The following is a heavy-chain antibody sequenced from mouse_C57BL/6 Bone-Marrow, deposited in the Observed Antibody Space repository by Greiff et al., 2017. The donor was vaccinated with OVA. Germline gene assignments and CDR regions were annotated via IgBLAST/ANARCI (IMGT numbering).Heavy chain of an antibody. CDR3: ARGTAQATSYYFDY. CDR1: GYTFTDYY. V-gene: IGHV1-26*01. Sequence: EVQLQQSGPELVKPGASVKISCKASGYTFTDYYMNWVKQSHGKSLEWIGDINPNNGGTSYNQKFKGKATLTVDKSSSTAYMELRSLTSEDSAVYYCARGTAQATSYYFDYWGQGTTLTVSS. J-gene: IGHJ2*01. CDR2: INPNNGGT. D-gene: IGHD3-2*02.